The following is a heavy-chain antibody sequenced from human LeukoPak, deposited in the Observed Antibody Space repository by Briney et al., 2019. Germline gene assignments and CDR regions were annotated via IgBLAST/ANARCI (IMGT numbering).Heavy chain of an antibody. CDR3: ATWFGELLSDYFDY. J-gene: IGHJ4*02. Sequence: GGSLRLSCAASGFTVSSNYMSWVRQAPGKGLEWVSVIYSGGSTYYADSVKGRFTISRDNSKNTLHLQMNSLRAEDTAVYYCATWFGELLSDYFDYWGQGTLVTVSS. D-gene: IGHD3-10*01. V-gene: IGHV3-53*01. CDR2: IYSGGST. CDR1: GFTVSSNY.